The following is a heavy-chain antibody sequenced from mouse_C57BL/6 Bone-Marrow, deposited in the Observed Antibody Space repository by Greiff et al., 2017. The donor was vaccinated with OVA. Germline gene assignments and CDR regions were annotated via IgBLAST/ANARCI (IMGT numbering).Heavy chain of an antibody. CDR2: ISYSGST. V-gene: IGHV3-8*01. CDR3: AIYENYVYDMDD. CDR1: GYSITSDY. J-gene: IGHJ4*01. Sequence: VQLKESGPGLAKPSQTLSLTCSVTGYSITSDYWNWIRKCPGNKLEYMGYISYSGSTYYNPSLKSRIAITRDTSKNQYYLQLNSVTTEDTATYCCAIYENYVYDMDDWGQGTTVTVSS. D-gene: IGHD1-1*01.